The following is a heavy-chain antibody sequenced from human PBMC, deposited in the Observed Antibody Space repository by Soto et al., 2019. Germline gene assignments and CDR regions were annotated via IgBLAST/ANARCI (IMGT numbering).Heavy chain of an antibody. Sequence: QVQLQESGPGLVKPSQTLSLTCTVSGGSISSGDYYWSWIRQHPGKGVEWIGYIHYSGSTYYNPSFKSRVTMSVDTSENQFSLRLSSVTAADTAVYYCARKDSGYADYMDVWGKGTTVTVSS. CDR1: GGSISSGDYY. J-gene: IGHJ6*03. CDR2: IHYSGST. CDR3: ARKDSGYADYMDV. D-gene: IGHD5-12*01. V-gene: IGHV4-31*03.